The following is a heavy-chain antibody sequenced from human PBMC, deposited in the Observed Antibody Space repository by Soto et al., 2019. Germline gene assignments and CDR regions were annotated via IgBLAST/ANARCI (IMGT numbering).Heavy chain of an antibody. Sequence: GGALTLSRGASAFTFITYAISLLRLAPGNGLAWVSAISGSGVSTYYADAVKGRVSISRDNAKNTRYLQMNSQRAEDTAVYGYSKGVERMSYDYWGRGTLVTVS. D-gene: IGHD3-10*01. J-gene: IGHJ4*02. CDR2: ISGSGVST. CDR1: AFTFITYA. CDR3: SKGVERMSYDY. V-gene: IGHV3-23*01.